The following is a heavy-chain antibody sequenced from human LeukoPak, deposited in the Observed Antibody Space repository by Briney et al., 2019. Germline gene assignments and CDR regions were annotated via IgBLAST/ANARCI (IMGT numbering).Heavy chain of an antibody. CDR2: ISGSSGHT. CDR3: AKVGFSEMEWLLYSDH. V-gene: IGHV3-23*01. J-gene: IGHJ4*02. CDR1: GLTFSSYA. D-gene: IGHD3-3*01. Sequence: GGSLRLSCAASGLTFSSYAMSWVRQAPGKGLEWVSGISGSSGHTYYADSVKGRFTISRDNSKNTLYLQLNSLRAEDTAVYYCAKVGFSEMEWLLYSDHWGQGTLVTVSS.